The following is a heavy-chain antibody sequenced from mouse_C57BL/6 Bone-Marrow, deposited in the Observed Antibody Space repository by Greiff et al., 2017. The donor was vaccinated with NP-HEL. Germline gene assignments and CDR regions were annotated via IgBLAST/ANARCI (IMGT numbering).Heavy chain of an antibody. CDR1: GYSFSSYY. V-gene: IGHV1-66*01. CDR3: ARTRRSYWYFDV. CDR2: IYPGSGNT. J-gene: IGHJ1*03. Sequence: QVQLQQSGPELVKPGASVKISCKASGYSFSSYYIHWVKQRPGQGLEWIGWIYPGSGNTKYNEKFKGKATLTADTSSSTAYMQLSSLTSEDSAVYYCARTRRSYWYFDVWGTGTTVTVSS.